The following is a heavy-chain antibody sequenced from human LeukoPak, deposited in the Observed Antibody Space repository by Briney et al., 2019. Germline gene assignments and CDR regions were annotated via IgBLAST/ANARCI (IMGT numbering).Heavy chain of an antibody. J-gene: IGHJ4*02. D-gene: IGHD6-13*01. Sequence: ASVKVSCKASGYTFTSYGISWVRQAPGQGLEWMGWISAYNGNTNYAQKLQGRVTMTTDTSTSTAYMELRGLRSDATAVYYCARDRLIAAAGTFDYWGQGTLVTVSS. CDR2: ISAYNGNT. CDR3: ARDRLIAAAGTFDY. CDR1: GYTFTSYG. V-gene: IGHV1-18*01.